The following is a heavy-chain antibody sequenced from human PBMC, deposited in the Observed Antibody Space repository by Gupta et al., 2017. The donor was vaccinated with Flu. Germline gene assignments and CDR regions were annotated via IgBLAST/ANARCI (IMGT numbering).Heavy chain of an antibody. CDR1: GFTFTNYA. D-gene: IGHD3-3*01. Sequence: QAQLVESGGGVVQPGRSLRLSCAASGFTFTNYALHWVRQAPGKGLEWVAVMSYDGTNQYYADYVKGRCTISRDNSKNTLDLQMDSLTAEDTDVYYCARDSGYDFWGGRRNPYYMDVWGRGTTVTVSS. CDR2: MSYDGTNQ. V-gene: IGHV3-30-3*01. J-gene: IGHJ6*03. CDR3: ARDSGYDFWGGRRNPYYMDV.